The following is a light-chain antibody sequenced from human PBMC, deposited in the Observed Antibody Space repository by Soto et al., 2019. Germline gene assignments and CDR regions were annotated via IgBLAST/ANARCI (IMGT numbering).Light chain of an antibody. CDR2: GNN. CDR3: ATWDDSLDVHV. J-gene: IGLJ1*01. V-gene: IGLV1-44*01. Sequence: QSALTQPPSASGTPGQTITISCSGGSSNIGINTVSWYEHLPGTAPRLLIYGNNQRPSGVPDQFSGSKSGTSASLAISGLQSEDEAHYYCATWDDSLDVHVFGTGTKLTVL. CDR1: SSNIGINT.